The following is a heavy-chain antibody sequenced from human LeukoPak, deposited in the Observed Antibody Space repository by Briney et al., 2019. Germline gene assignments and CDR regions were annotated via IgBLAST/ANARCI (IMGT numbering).Heavy chain of an antibody. CDR2: IYHSGST. CDR1: GGSISSGGYS. CDR3: ASRYSGYDTEYFQH. D-gene: IGHD5-12*01. V-gene: IGHV4-30-2*01. J-gene: IGHJ1*01. Sequence: SETLSLTCAVSGGSISSGGYSWSWIRQPPGKGLEWIGYIYHSGSTYYNPSLKSRVTISVDRSKNQFSLKLSSVTAADTAVYYCASRYSGYDTEYFQHWGQGTLVTVSS.